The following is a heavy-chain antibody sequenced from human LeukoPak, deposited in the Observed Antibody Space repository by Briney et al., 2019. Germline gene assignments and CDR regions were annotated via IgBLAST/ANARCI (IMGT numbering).Heavy chain of an antibody. Sequence: ASVKVSCKASGYTFTSYGISWVRQAPGQGLEWMGWISAYNGNTNYAQKLQGRVTMTTDTSTSTAYMELRSLRSDDTAVYYCAKRRSIRCSAARGDAFDIWGQGTMVTVSS. V-gene: IGHV1-18*01. D-gene: IGHD2-15*01. CDR1: GYTFTSYG. CDR2: ISAYNGNT. J-gene: IGHJ3*02. CDR3: AKRRSIRCSAARGDAFDI.